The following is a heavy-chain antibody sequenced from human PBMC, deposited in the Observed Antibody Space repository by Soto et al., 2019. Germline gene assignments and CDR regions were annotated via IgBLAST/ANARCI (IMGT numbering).Heavy chain of an antibody. CDR3: ARERSRAFDI. CDR1: GFTFGSHW. Sequence: GGSLRLSCAASGFTFGSHWMSWVRQAPGKGLEWVAKIKEDGSETYYVDSVNGRFTISRDNARTSLYLQMNSLRGEDTAVYYCARERSRAFDIWGQGTMVTVSS. V-gene: IGHV3-7*01. CDR2: IKEDGSET. J-gene: IGHJ3*02.